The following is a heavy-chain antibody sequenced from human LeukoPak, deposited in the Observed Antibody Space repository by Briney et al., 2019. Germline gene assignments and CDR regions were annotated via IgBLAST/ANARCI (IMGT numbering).Heavy chain of an antibody. CDR1: GGSVSSGSYY. J-gene: IGHJ4*02. D-gene: IGHD2-21*02. CDR2: IFYSGNT. CDR3: ARFPYCGGDCYFFNDY. Sequence: SETLSLTCTVSGGSVSSGSYYWSWIRQPPGTGLEWIGYIFYSGNTNYNPSLKSRVTISVDTSKNQFSLKLTSVTAADTAVYYCARFPYCGGDCYFFNDYWGQGTQVTVSS. V-gene: IGHV4-61*01.